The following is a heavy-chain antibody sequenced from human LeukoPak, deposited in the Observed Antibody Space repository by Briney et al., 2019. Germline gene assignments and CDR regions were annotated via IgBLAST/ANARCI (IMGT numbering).Heavy chain of an antibody. J-gene: IGHJ4*02. V-gene: IGHV3-15*01. D-gene: IGHD2-15*01. CDR2: IKSKTDGGTT. CDR3: TTEYGDIEVNY. CDR1: GFTFSNAW. Sequence: GGSLRLSCAASGFTFSNAWMSWIRQAPGKGLEWVGRIKSKTDGGTTDYAAPVKGRFTISRDDSKNTLYLQMNSLKTEDTAVYYCTTEYGDIEVNYWGQGTLVTVSS.